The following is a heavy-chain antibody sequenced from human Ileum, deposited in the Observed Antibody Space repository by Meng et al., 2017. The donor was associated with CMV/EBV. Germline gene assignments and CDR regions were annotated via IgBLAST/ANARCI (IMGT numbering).Heavy chain of an antibody. J-gene: IGHJ5*02. V-gene: IGHV4-4*07. CDR3: ARRIREVREISWENWLAP. CDR2: ICGTGTT. D-gene: IGHD3-10*01. CDR1: GDSLSTSS. Sequence: QGRLQGSGPGLVRPSETLSLTCPCSGDSLSTSSWNWIRQSAGSRLEWIGRICGTGTTNYNPSFKSRVTLSLDKSKNQFSLKLSSVTAADTAVYYCARRIREVREISWENWLAPWGQGTLVTVSS.